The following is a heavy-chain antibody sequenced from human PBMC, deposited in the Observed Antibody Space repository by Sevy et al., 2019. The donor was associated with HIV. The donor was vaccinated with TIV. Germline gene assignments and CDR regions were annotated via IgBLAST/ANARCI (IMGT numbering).Heavy chain of an antibody. J-gene: IGHJ5*02. D-gene: IGHD1-20*01. Sequence: GGSLRLSCVASGFTLNSYAMSWVRQAPGKGLEWISDISGTGGRTNYADSVVGRFTISRDNSKNTLYLQMNSLRAEDTAIYYCARDAYNWIPFDRWGQGTLVTVSS. CDR3: ARDAYNWIPFDR. CDR1: GFTLNSYA. V-gene: IGHV3-23*01. CDR2: ISGTGGRT.